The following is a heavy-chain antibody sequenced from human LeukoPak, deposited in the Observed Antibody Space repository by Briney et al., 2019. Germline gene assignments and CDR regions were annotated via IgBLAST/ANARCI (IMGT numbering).Heavy chain of an antibody. CDR1: GFTFSSYA. CDR3: ATYVRGDFDY. Sequence: GGSLRLSCATSGFTFSSYAMSWVRQAPGKGLEWVSTVSGGGGSTWYADSVKGRFTISRDNSKNTLYLQMNSLRAEDTAVYYCATYVRGDFDYWGQGTLVTVSS. V-gene: IGHV3-23*01. D-gene: IGHD3-10*02. J-gene: IGHJ4*02. CDR2: VSGGGGST.